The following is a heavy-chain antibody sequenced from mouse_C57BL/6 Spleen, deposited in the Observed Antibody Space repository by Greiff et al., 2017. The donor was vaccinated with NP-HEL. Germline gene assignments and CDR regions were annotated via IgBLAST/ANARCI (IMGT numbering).Heavy chain of an antibody. V-gene: IGHV1-85*01. CDR2: IYPRDGST. D-gene: IGHD1-1*01. Sequence: VMLVESGPELVKPGASVKLSCKASGYTFTSYDINWVKQRPGQGLEWIGWIYPRDGSTKYNEKFKGKATLTVDTSSSTAYMELHSLTSEDSAVYFCARSGLYGSSYSFAYWGQGTLVTVSA. CDR1: GYTFTSYD. CDR3: ARSGLYGSSYSFAY. J-gene: IGHJ3*01.